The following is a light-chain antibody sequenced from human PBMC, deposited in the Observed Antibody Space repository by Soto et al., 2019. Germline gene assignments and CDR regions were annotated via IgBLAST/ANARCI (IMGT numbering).Light chain of an antibody. J-gene: IGKJ2*01. CDR2: AAS. Sequence: AIRMTQSPSSLSASTGDRVTITCRASQGISSYLAWYQQKPGKAPKLLIYAASTLQSGVPSRFSGSGSGTDFTLTISSLQPEDFATYFCQQNYSIPYTFGQGTNLEIK. V-gene: IGKV1-8*01. CDR1: QGISSY. CDR3: QQNYSIPYT.